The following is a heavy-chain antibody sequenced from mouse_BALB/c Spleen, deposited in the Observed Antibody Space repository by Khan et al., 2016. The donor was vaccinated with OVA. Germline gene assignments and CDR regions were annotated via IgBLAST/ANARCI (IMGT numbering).Heavy chain of an antibody. D-gene: IGHD4-1*01. CDR2: ISYSGST. V-gene: IGHV3-2*02. Sequence: EVQLQESGPGLVKPSQSLSLTCTVAGYSITSDYAWNWIRQFPGNKLEWMGYISYSGSTGYNPSLKSRISITRDTSKTQFFLQLNSVPPEDTATYYCASELGRYYAMDYWGQGTSVTVSS. CDR1: GYSITSDYA. CDR3: ASELGRYYAMDY. J-gene: IGHJ4*01.